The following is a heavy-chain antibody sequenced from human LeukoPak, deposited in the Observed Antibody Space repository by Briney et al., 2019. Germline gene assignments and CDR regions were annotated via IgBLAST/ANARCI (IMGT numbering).Heavy chain of an antibody. CDR2: IILSGGNT. CDR3: VREFSGGLFDY. D-gene: IGHD3-10*01. Sequence: ASVKVSCKASGYTSTNYYMHWVRQAPGQGPEWMGIIILSGGNTNYAQKFQGRVTMTRDTSTSTVYLELSSLRSEDTAVYYCVREFSGGLFDYWGQGTLVTVSS. V-gene: IGHV1-46*01. CDR1: GYTSTNYY. J-gene: IGHJ4*02.